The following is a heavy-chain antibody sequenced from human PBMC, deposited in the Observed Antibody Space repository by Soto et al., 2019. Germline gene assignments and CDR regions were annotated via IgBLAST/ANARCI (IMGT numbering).Heavy chain of an antibody. CDR3: RRSSRYSTDV. J-gene: IGHJ6*02. CDR1: GGSISSSSYY. Sequence: SETLSLTCTVSGGSISSSSYYWGWIRQPPGKGLEWIGSIYSIGSTYYNPSLKSRVTISVDTSKNQFSLKLSSVTAADTAVYYCRRSSRYSTDVWGQGTTVTVSS. V-gene: IGHV4-39*01. D-gene: IGHD6-13*01. CDR2: IYSIGST.